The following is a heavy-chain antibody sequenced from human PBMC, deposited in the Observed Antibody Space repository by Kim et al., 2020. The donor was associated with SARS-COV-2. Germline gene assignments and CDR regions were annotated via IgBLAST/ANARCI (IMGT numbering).Heavy chain of an antibody. CDR2: ISGSGGST. CDR3: AKDLRYFDWSTRFWDPLKYYYYGMDV. CDR1: GFTFSSYA. Sequence: GGSLRLSCAASGFTFSSYAMSWVRQAPGKGLEWVSAISGSGGSTYYADSVKGRFTISRDNSKNTLYLQMNSLRAEDTAVYYCAKDLRYFDWSTRFWDPLKYYYYGMDVWGQGTTVTVSS. V-gene: IGHV3-23*01. D-gene: IGHD3-9*01. J-gene: IGHJ6*02.